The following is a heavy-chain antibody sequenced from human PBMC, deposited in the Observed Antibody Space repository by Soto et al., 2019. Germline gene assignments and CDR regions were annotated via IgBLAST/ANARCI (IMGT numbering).Heavy chain of an antibody. Sequence: QVQLVQSGAEVKKPGSSVKVSCKASGGTFSSYAISWVRQAPGQGLEWMGGIIPIFGTANYAQKFQGRVTITADESTSTAYMELRSLRSEDTAVYYCARGFDSGSYYNEGGYYYYYGMDVWGQGTTVTVSS. J-gene: IGHJ6*02. CDR3: ARGFDSGSYYNEGGYYYYYGMDV. V-gene: IGHV1-69*01. CDR1: GGTFSSYA. CDR2: IIPIFGTA. D-gene: IGHD3-10*01.